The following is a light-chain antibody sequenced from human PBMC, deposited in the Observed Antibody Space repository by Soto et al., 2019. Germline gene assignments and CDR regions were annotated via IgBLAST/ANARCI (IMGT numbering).Light chain of an antibody. J-gene: IGKJ1*01. CDR3: QQYGSSPRT. V-gene: IGKV3-15*01. CDR1: QSISSN. CDR2: GTS. Sequence: EIVMTQSPATLSVSPGERATLSCRASQSISSNLAWCQQRPGQGPSLLIYGTSTRAGGVPARFSGSGSGTDFTLTISRLEPEDFAVYYCQQYGSSPRTFGQGTKVDI.